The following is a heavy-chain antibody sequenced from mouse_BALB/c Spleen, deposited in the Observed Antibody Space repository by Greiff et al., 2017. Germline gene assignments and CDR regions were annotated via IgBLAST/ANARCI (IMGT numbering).Heavy chain of an antibody. Sequence: VQLQQSGAELVKPGASVKLSCKASGYTFTSYWMHWVKQRPGQGLEWIGEINPSNGRTNYNEKFKSKATLTVDKSSSTAYMQLSSLTSEDSAVYYCARSPAYYGNYDAMDYWGQGTSVTVSS. V-gene: IGHV1S81*02. CDR2: INPSNGRT. D-gene: IGHD2-1*01. CDR1: GYTFTSYW. CDR3: ARSPAYYGNYDAMDY. J-gene: IGHJ4*01.